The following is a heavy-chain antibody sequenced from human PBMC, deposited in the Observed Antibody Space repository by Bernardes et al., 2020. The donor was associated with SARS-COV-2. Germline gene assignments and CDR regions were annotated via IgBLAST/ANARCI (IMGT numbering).Heavy chain of an antibody. CDR1: GFTFSNYD. CDR2: IGVPGDT. D-gene: IGHD2-21*01. CDR3: VIRTTSFDS. Sequence: GGSLRLSCAASGFTFSNYDMHWVHQAAGKGLEWVSTIGVPGDTYYPHSVKGRFTISRDNAKNSLFLQMSSLTAGDTAVYYCVIRTTSFDSWGQGTMVTVSS. V-gene: IGHV3-13*01. J-gene: IGHJ4*02.